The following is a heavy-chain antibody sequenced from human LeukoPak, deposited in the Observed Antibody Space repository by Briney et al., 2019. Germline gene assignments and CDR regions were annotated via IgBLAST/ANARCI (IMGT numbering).Heavy chain of an antibody. J-gene: IGHJ3*02. CDR3: ARGGSYLSAFDI. CDR1: GFTVSSNY. Sequence: PGGSLRLSCAASGFTVSSNYMSWVRQAPGKGLEWVSIIYGGGSTFYADSVKGRFTISRDNSKNTLYLQMNSLRAEDTAVYYCARGGSYLSAFDIWGQGTMVTVPS. D-gene: IGHD1-26*01. V-gene: IGHV3-53*01. CDR2: IYGGGST.